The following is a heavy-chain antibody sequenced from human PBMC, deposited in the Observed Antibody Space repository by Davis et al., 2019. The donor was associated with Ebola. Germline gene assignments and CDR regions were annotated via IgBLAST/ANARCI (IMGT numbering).Heavy chain of an antibody. CDR3: AKDPMIVVVITVDY. Sequence: PGGSLRPSCAASGFTFSSYAMSWVRQAPGKGLEWVSAISGSGGSTYYADSVKGRFTISRDNSKNTLYLQMNSLRAEDTAVYYCAKDPMIVVVITVDYWGQGTLVTVSS. CDR2: ISGSGGST. CDR1: GFTFSSYA. V-gene: IGHV3-23*01. J-gene: IGHJ4*02. D-gene: IGHD3-22*01.